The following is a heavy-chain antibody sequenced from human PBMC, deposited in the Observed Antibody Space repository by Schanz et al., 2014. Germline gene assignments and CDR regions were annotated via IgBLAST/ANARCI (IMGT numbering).Heavy chain of an antibody. J-gene: IGHJ4*02. D-gene: IGHD5-18*01. Sequence: EVQLLESGGGLVQPGGSLRLSCVASGFTFFGSFAMSWVRQAPGKGLEWVSGMSGSGSTADYADSVKGRFTISRDNSRKTLYLQMNSLRAEDTAVYYCAKYGGGYSYGFVEYWGQGILVTVSS. CDR2: MSGSGSTA. V-gene: IGHV3-23*01. CDR1: GFTFFGSFA. CDR3: AKYGGGYSYGFVEY.